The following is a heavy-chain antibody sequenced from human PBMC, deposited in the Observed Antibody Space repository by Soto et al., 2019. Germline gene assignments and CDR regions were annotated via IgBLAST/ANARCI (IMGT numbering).Heavy chain of an antibody. CDR1: GFTFSSYA. D-gene: IGHD2-15*01. Sequence: QVQLVESGGGVVQPGRSLRLSCATSGFTFSSYAMHWVRQAPGKGLEWVAVISYSGSNKAYVDSVKGRFTISRDNSKNTLYLQMNSLRAEDTAVYYCVRGDREDIAGVVGARPGEYGMDVWCHGTTVTVSS. J-gene: IGHJ6*02. CDR2: ISYSGSNK. V-gene: IGHV3-30-3*01. CDR3: VRGDREDIAGVVGARPGEYGMDV.